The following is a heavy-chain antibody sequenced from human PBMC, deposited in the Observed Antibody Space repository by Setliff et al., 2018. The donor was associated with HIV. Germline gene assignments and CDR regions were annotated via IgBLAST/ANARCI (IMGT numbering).Heavy chain of an antibody. Sequence: SETLSLTCTVSGGSISSYYWSWIRQPPGKGLEWIGYIYYSGSTNHNPSLKSRVTISVDTPKNQFSLKLSSVTAADTAVYYCARVEGVGANNAFDIWGQGTMVTVSS. D-gene: IGHD1-26*01. V-gene: IGHV4-59*01. CDR3: ARVEGVGANNAFDI. J-gene: IGHJ3*02. CDR1: GGSISSYY. CDR2: IYYSGST.